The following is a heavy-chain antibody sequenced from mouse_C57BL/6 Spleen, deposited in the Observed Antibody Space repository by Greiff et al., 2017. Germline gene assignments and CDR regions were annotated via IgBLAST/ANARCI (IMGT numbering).Heavy chain of an antibody. CDR2: IDPSDSYT. CDR1: GYTFTSYW. J-gene: IGHJ4*01. V-gene: IGHV1-50*01. CDR3: SIYDGYYYAMDY. Sequence: QVQLQQPGAELVKPGASVKLSCKASGYTFTSYWMQWVKQRPGQGLEWIGEIDPSDSYTNYNHKFKGKATLTVDTSSSTAYMQLSSLTSEDSAVYYCSIYDGYYYAMDYWGQGTSVTVSS. D-gene: IGHD2-3*01.